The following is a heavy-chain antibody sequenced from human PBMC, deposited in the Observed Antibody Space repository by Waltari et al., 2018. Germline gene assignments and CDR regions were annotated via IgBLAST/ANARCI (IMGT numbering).Heavy chain of an antibody. V-gene: IGHV3-7*01. Sequence: EVQLVESGGGLVQPGGSLTLSCAASGFTFSNFWASWVRQAPGKGLEGGGTIKTDGSEKYYVDSVKGRFTTFRDNAQNSLYLHMNSLRAEDTGVYYCARFGITATTDYWGQGTLVTVSS. CDR2: IKTDGSEK. J-gene: IGHJ4*02. D-gene: IGHD1-20*01. CDR1: GFTFSNFW. CDR3: ARFGITATTDY.